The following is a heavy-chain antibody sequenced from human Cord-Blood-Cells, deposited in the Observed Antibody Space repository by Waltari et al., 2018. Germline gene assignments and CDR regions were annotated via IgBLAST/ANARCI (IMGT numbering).Heavy chain of an antibody. V-gene: IGHV3-73*02. J-gene: IGHJ4*02. Sequence: EVQLVESGGGLVQPGGSLKHSCAASGVTFRGLAIHWVGQASGKGQEGFGSIRRKTNSYATAYAATVKGRITIARDDSKNTAYLKMNSLKTEDTAVYYCTRHSRQQLVDYWGQGTLVTVSS. CDR2: IRRKTNSYAT. CDR1: GVTFRGLA. CDR3: TRHSRQQLVDY. D-gene: IGHD6-6*01.